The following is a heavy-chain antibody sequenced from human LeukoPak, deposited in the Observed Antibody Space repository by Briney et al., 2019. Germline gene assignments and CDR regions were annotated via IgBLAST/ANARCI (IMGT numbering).Heavy chain of an antibody. CDR3: ARGLQYQLLKALGYYYMDV. J-gene: IGHJ6*03. CDR2: IIPISGTA. D-gene: IGHD2-2*01. Sequence: SVKVSCKASGGTFSSHTIAWVRQAPGQGPEWMGGIIPISGTANYAQKFQGRVTITTDESTSTAYMELSSLTSDDTAVYYCARGLQYQLLKALGYYYMDVWGEGTTVTVSS. V-gene: IGHV1-69*05. CDR1: GGTFSSHT.